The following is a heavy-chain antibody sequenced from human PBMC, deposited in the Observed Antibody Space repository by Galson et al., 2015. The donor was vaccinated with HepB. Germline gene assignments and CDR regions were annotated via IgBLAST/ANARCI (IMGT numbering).Heavy chain of an antibody. CDR2: IDPSDSYT. Sequence: QSGAEVKKPGESLRISCKGSGYSFTSYWISWVRQMPGKGLEWMGRIDPSDSYTNYSPSFQGHVTISADKSISTAYLQWSSLKASDTAMYYCARHGTRMFLEKQQLGHAFDIWGQGTMVTVSS. J-gene: IGHJ3*02. CDR3: ARHGTRMFLEKQQLGHAFDI. D-gene: IGHD6-13*01. CDR1: GYSFTSYW. V-gene: IGHV5-10-1*01.